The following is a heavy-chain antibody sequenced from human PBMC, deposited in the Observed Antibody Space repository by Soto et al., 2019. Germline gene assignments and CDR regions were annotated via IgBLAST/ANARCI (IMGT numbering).Heavy chain of an antibody. D-gene: IGHD3-3*01. CDR2: MNPSGTT. V-gene: IGHV1-46*01. J-gene: IGHJ4*02. Sequence: ASVKVSCKASEYTFTNYYIHWVRQAPGQGPEWMGTMNPSGTTSSAQKFQGRVTMTRDTSTSTVYMELSSLRSEDSAVYYCARVIPPPKVLRFLEWPNHPFDYWGQGTLVTVSS. CDR3: ARVIPPPKVLRFLEWPNHPFDY. CDR1: EYTFTNYY.